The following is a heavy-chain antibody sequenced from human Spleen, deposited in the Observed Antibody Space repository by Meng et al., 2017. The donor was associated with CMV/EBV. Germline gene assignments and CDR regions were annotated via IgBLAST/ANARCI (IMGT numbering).Heavy chain of an antibody. CDR2: IYYSGST. V-gene: IGHV4-59*02. D-gene: IGHD6-19*01. Sequence: GSLRLSCAVSGGSVSSYYWSWIRQPPGKGLEWIGHIYYSGSTNYSPSLKSRVAISVDTSKNQFSLKLSSVTAADTAVYYCAREGGTYSSGWPYAFDIWGQGTMVTVSS. CDR1: GGSVSSYY. J-gene: IGHJ3*02. CDR3: AREGGTYSSGWPYAFDI.